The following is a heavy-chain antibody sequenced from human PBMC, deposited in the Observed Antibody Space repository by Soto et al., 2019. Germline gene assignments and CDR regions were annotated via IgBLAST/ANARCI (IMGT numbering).Heavy chain of an antibody. Sequence: EVQLVESGGGLVQPGGSLRLSCAASGFTFSSYEMNWVRQAPGKGLEWVSYISSSGSTIYYADSVKGRFTISRDNAKNSLYLQMNSLRAEDTAVYYCARVLPQRGYDFWSGYYMPIYYYYGMDVWGQGTTVTVSS. D-gene: IGHD3-3*01. V-gene: IGHV3-48*03. CDR1: GFTFSSYE. CDR2: ISSSGSTI. CDR3: ARVLPQRGYDFWSGYYMPIYYYYGMDV. J-gene: IGHJ6*02.